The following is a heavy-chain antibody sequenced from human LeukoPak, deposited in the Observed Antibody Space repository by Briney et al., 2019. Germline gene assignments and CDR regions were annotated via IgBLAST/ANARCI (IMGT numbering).Heavy chain of an antibody. CDR2: ISPYNGNT. J-gene: IGHJ4*02. Sequence: ASVKVSCKASGYTFLHYDFNWVRQAPGHGLEWMGWISPYNGNTKYKQSLQGRFTMSTDASTTTAYLEMTGLTSDDTAVYYCAREINCAFDYWGQGTVVTVSS. CDR3: AREINCAFDY. V-gene: IGHV1-18*01. D-gene: IGHD1-1*01. CDR1: GYTFLHYD.